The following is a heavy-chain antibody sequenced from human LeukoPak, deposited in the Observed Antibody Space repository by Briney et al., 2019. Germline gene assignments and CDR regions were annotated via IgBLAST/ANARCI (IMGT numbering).Heavy chain of an antibody. CDR3: ARSFGSGWYETEYYFDY. CDR2: INPSGGST. J-gene: IGHJ4*02. V-gene: IGHV1-46*01. D-gene: IGHD6-19*01. CDR1: GYTFTSYY. Sequence: ASVKVSCKASGYTFTSYYMHWVRQAPGQGLEWMGIINPSGGSTSYAQKFQGRVTMTRDMSTSTVYMELSSLRSEDMAVYYCARSFGSGWYETEYYFDYWGQGTLVTVSS.